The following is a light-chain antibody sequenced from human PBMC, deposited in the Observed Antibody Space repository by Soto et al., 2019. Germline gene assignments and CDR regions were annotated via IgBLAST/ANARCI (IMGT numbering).Light chain of an antibody. V-gene: IGLV1-40*01. CDR1: TSDMGAGFA. CDR2: GNT. J-gene: IGLJ1*01. CDR3: MSYESSLGGNYV. Sequence: QSVLRPPPSVSGVPGQRVTSPRTPGTSDMGAGFAVPWNQKRPGTAPKLLIYGNTNRPSGVPDRFSGSKSGTSTSLAITGLQAEDEADYFCMSYESSLGGNYVYGTGTKVTVL.